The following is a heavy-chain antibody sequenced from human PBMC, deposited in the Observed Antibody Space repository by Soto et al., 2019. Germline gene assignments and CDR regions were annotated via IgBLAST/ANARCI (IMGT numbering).Heavy chain of an antibody. CDR1: GFTLSSHA. CDR3: ARDPSEGRVGNWFES. CDR2: ISSSTSYV. V-gene: IGHV3-21*06. Sequence: GGSLRLSCAASGFTLSSHAMNWLRQARGKGLEWVASISSSTSYVYYADSVKGRFSTSRDNAKNILYLEMYALRTEDTAVYYCARDPSEGRVGNWFESWGQGTLVTVSS. D-gene: IGHD2-2*01. J-gene: IGHJ5*01.